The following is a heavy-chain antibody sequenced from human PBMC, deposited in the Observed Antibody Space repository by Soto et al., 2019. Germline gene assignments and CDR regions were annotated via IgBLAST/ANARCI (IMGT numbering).Heavy chain of an antibody. V-gene: IGHV3-23*01. CDR1: GFTFSXYA. J-gene: IGHJ3*02. D-gene: IGHD2-15*01. CDR3: AKDPPLSSQGLGAFDI. CDR2: ISGSGGST. Sequence: EVQLLESXXXXVQPGGSLRLSCAASGFTFSXYAMSWVRQAPGKGLXWVSAISGSGGSTYYADSVKGRFTISRDNSKNTLYLQMNSLRAEDTAVYYCAKDPPLSSQGLGAFDIWGQGTMVTVSS.